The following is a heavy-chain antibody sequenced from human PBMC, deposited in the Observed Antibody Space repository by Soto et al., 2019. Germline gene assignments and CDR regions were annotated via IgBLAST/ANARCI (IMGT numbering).Heavy chain of an antibody. J-gene: IGHJ4*02. CDR2: IIPIFGTP. D-gene: IGHD2-15*01. CDR1: GGSFSDYA. V-gene: IGHV1-69*13. Sequence: GASVKVSCKAFGGSFSDYAISWVRQAPGQGLEWMGGIIPIFGTPNYAQKFQDRVTFTAHESTNTAYMELSRPTSEDTAVYYCARDRAPRGWSYLDLWGQGTQVTVSS. CDR3: ARDRAPRGWSYLDL.